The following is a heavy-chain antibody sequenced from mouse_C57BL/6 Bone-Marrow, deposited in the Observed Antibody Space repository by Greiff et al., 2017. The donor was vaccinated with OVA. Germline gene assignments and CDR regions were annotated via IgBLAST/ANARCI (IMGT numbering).Heavy chain of an antibody. D-gene: IGHD1-1*01. CDR2: FYPGSGSI. CDR3: ARHGDYDGSRYGYFDV. Sequence: QVQLKESGAELVKPGASVKLSCKASGYNFTEYTIHWVKQRSGQGLEWIGWFYPGSGSIKYNEKFKEKATLTADKSSSTGSMELSRLTSEDSAVYFVARHGDYDGSRYGYFDVWGTGTTVTVSS. CDR1: GYNFTEYT. V-gene: IGHV1-62-2*01. J-gene: IGHJ1*03.